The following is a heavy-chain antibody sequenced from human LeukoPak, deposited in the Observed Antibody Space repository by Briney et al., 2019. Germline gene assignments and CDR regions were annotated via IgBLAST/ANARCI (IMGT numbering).Heavy chain of an antibody. J-gene: IGHJ4*02. CDR2: IYAGGTT. V-gene: IGHV3-66*01. D-gene: IGHD6-13*01. Sequence: GGSLRLSCAASGFTVSNKYMSWVRQAPGKGLEWVSFIYAGGTTYHADSVKGRFTISRDNADNTLYLHMNSMRADDTAVYYCARGVSRSLFFDLWGQGSLVIVSS. CDR3: ARGVSRSLFFDL. CDR1: GFTVSNKY.